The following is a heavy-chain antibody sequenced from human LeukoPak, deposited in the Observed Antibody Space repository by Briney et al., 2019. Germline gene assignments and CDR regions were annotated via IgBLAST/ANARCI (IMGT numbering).Heavy chain of an antibody. Sequence: SETLSLTCTVSGGSISSYYWSWIRQPPGRGLEWIGYIYYSGSTNYNPSLKSRVTISVDTSKNQFSLKLSSVTAADTAVYYCARHVGYGVFFDFWGQGALVTVSS. J-gene: IGHJ4*02. V-gene: IGHV4-59*08. D-gene: IGHD4-17*01. CDR1: GGSISSYY. CDR3: ARHVGYGVFFDF. CDR2: IYYSGST.